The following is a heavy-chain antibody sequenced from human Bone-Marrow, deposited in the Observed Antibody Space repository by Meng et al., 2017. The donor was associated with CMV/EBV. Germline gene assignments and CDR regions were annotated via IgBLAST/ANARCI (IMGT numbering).Heavy chain of an antibody. V-gene: IGHV3-11*06. Sequence: LRLSCAASGCSFSDSYMSWFRQAPGKGLEWLSFITTSGGDTNYANSVRGRFTISRDNAERSLFLQMNSLRAEDTAVYFCARGHTTIFHWGQGALVTVSS. CDR3: ARGHTTIFH. D-gene: IGHD3-3*01. CDR2: ITTSGGDT. J-gene: IGHJ4*02. CDR1: GCSFSDSY.